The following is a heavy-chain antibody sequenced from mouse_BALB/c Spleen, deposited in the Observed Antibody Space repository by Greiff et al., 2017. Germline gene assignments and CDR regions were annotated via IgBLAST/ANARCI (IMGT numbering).Heavy chain of an antibody. Sequence: EVQVVESGGGLVQPGGSLKLSCAASGFTFSSYTMSWVRQTPEKRLEWVAYISNGGGSTYYPDTVKGRFTISRDNAKNTLYLQMSSLKSEDTAMYYCARQRDGFDYWGQGTTLTVSS. CDR3: ARQRDGFDY. J-gene: IGHJ2*01. V-gene: IGHV5-12-2*01. D-gene: IGHD3-3*01. CDR1: GFTFSSYT. CDR2: ISNGGGST.